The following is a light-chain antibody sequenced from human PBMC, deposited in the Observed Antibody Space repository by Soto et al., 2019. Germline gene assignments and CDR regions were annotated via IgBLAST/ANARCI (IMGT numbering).Light chain of an antibody. CDR1: SSDVGSYNY. CDR3: SSNAGSNNWV. Sequence: QSALTQPPSASGSPGQSVTISCTGTSSDVGSYNYVSWYQQHPGKAPKLMIYAVSKRPSGVPDRFSGSKSGNTASLTVSGLQAEDEADYYCSSNAGSNNWVFGGGTKLTVL. J-gene: IGLJ3*02. CDR2: AVS. V-gene: IGLV2-8*01.